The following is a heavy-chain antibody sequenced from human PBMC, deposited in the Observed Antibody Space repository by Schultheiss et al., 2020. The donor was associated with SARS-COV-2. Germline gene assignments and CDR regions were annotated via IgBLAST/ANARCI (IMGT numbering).Heavy chain of an antibody. J-gene: IGHJ6*03. CDR3: ARRSSNYATFDYYYYMDV. Sequence: TLSLTCTVSGGSISSGGYYWSWIRQHPGKGLEWIGYIYYSGSTYYNPSLKSRVTISVDTSKNQFSLKLSSVTAADTAVYYCARRSSNYATFDYYYYMDVWGKGTTVTVSS. V-gene: IGHV4-31*03. CDR2: IYYSGST. CDR1: GGSISSGGYY. D-gene: IGHD4-11*01.